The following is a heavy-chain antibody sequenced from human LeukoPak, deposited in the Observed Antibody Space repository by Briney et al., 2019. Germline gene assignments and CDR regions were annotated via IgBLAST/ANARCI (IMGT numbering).Heavy chain of an antibody. J-gene: IGHJ4*02. CDR2: ISGSGGST. CDR3: AKTPKIRGVSNFDY. Sequence: PGGSLRLSCAASGFTFSSYAVSWVRQAPGKGLEWVSGISGSGGSTYYADSVKGRFTISRDNSKNTLNLQMNSLRTEDTAVYYCAKTPKIRGVSNFDYWGQGTLVTVSS. V-gene: IGHV3-23*01. D-gene: IGHD3-10*01. CDR1: GFTFSSYA.